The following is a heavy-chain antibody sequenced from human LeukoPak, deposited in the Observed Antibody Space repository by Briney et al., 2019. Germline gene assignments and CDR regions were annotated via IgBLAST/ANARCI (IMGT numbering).Heavy chain of an antibody. CDR1: GYTFTAYY. CDR2: ITPHSGGT. D-gene: IGHD2-2*02. Sequence: ASVKVSCKASGYTFTAYYMHWVRLAPGQGLQWMGWITPHSGGTRYAQRFQGRVTMTRDTSISTAYMELSDLRSDDTAVYYCARGFRLSAIEDCFDPWGQGALDTVSS. CDR3: ARGFRLSAIEDCFDP. J-gene: IGHJ5*02. V-gene: IGHV1-2*02.